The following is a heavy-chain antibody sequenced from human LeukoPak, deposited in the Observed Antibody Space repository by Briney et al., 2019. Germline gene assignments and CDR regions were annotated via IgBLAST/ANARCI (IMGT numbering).Heavy chain of an antibody. CDR1: GYTFTSYG. Sequence: RASVKVSCKASGYTFTSYGISWVRQAPGQGREWMGWISAYNGKTNYAQTLQGRVTMTTATSTITASFEVGIWRPDDTAGYYWTRDLSAYGSGNDDFDIWGQGTMVTVSS. J-gene: IGHJ3*02. V-gene: IGHV1-18*01. CDR3: TRDLSAYGSGNDDFDI. D-gene: IGHD3-10*01. CDR2: ISAYNGKT.